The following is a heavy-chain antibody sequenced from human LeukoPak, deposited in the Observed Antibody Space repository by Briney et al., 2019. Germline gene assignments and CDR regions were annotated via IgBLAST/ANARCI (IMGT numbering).Heavy chain of an antibody. Sequence: GALRLSCVASGFTLIDYWMHWVRQAPGKGLVWVSHINGDGSRTGYADSVKGRFTISRDNAKNTLYLQFNSLRAEDTAVYYCARGKYNYACDGWGQGTLVTVSS. CDR1: GFTLIDYW. CDR2: INGDGSRT. J-gene: IGHJ1*01. V-gene: IGHV3-74*01. CDR3: ARGKYNYACDG. D-gene: IGHD5-18*01.